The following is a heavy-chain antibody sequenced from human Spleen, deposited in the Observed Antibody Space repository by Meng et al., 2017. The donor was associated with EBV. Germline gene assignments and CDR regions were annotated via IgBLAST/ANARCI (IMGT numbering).Heavy chain of an antibody. D-gene: IGHD5-24*01. CDR1: GIILTELS. Sequence: QVQLVQSGAEVXXXXXSVKVSCEISGIILTELSMHWVRQAPGKGLEWMGGVDPEDGETIYAQQFQGRVTMTEDTSTDTAYMELSSLKSEDTAVYFCATYSRWLQFTYWGQGTLVTVSS. J-gene: IGHJ4*02. CDR3: ATYSRWLQFTY. V-gene: IGHV1-24*01. CDR2: VDPEDGET.